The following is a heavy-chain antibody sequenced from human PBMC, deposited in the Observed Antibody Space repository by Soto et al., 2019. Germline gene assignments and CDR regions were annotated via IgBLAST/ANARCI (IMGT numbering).Heavy chain of an antibody. CDR1: GFTVSSNY. CDR3: ARGIYSGWYRADALDI. J-gene: IGHJ3*02. D-gene: IGHD6-19*01. CDR2: IYSGGST. Sequence: PGGSLRLSCAASGFTVSSNYMSWVRQAPGKGLEWVSVIYSGGSTYYADSVKGRFTISRDNAKNSLYLQMNSLRAEDTAVYYCARGIYSGWYRADALDIWGQGTMVT. V-gene: IGHV3-53*01.